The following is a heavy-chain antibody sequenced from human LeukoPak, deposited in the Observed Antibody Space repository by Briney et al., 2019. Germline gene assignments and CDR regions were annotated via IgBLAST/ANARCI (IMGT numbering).Heavy chain of an antibody. CDR3: ASQRAFYYDSSGYHTPSYYYYGMDV. Sequence: GGSLRLSCAASGFTFDDYAMRWVRQAPGKGLEWVSGISWNSGSIGYADSVKGRFTISRDNAKNSLYLQMNSLRAEDTALYYCASQRAFYYDSSGYHTPSYYYYGMDVWGQGTTVTVSS. J-gene: IGHJ6*02. CDR2: ISWNSGSI. CDR1: GFTFDDYA. V-gene: IGHV3-9*01. D-gene: IGHD3-22*01.